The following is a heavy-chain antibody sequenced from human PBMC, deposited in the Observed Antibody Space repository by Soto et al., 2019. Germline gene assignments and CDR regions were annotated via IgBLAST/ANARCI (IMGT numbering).Heavy chain of an antibody. CDR3: AKLAAAGTRDPDY. CDR1: GFTFSSYG. D-gene: IGHD6-13*01. CDR2: ISYDGSNK. J-gene: IGHJ4*02. V-gene: IGHV3-30*18. Sequence: QVQLVESGGGVVQPGRSLRLSCAASGFTFSSYGMHWVRQAPGKGLEWVAVISYDGSNKYYADSVKGRFTISRDNSKNTLYQQMNSLRAEDTAVYYCAKLAAAGTRDPDYWGQGTLVTVSS.